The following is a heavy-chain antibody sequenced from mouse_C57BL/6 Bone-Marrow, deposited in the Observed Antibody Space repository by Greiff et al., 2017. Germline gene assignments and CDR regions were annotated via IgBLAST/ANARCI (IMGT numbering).Heavy chain of an antibody. CDR2: INPGSGGT. V-gene: IGHV1-54*01. CDR3: ASGRGCGSYGMDY. D-gene: IGHD1-1*01. Sequence: QVQLQQSGAELARPGTSVKVSCKASGYAFTNYLIEWVKQRPGQGLEWIGVINPGSGGTNYNEKFKGKATLTADKSSSTAYMQLSSLTSEDSAVYVCASGRGCGSYGMDYWGQGTSVTVSS. J-gene: IGHJ4*01. CDR1: GYAFTNYL.